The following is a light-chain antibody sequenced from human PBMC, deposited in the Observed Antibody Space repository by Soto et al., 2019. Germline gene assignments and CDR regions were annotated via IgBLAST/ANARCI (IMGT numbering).Light chain of an antibody. CDR3: QQRNQWPPVT. CDR2: DAS. J-gene: IGKJ4*01. V-gene: IGKV3-11*01. Sequence: ESVLTQSPATLSLSPGERATLSCRASPSVSNSLAWYQHKPGQAPRLLIYDASNRATGVPTRFSGSGSGTELTLTISSLEPEDFAVYYCQQRNQWPPVTFGGGTRVEIK. CDR1: PSVSNS.